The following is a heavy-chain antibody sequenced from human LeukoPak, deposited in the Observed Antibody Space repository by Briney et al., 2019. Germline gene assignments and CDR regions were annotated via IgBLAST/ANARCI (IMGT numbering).Heavy chain of an antibody. Sequence: GGSLRLSCAASGFTFSSYGMHWVRQAPGKGLEWVAFIRYDGSNKYYADSVKGRFTISRDNSKNTLYLQMNSLRAEDTAVYYCAKGDYDYVWGSYRLYYFDYWGQGTLVTVSS. CDR2: IRYDGSNK. J-gene: IGHJ4*02. V-gene: IGHV3-30*02. D-gene: IGHD3-16*02. CDR1: GFTFSSYG. CDR3: AKGDYDYVWGSYRLYYFDY.